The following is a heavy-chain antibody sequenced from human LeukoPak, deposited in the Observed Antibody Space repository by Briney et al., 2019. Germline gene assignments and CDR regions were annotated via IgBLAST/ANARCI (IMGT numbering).Heavy chain of an antibody. J-gene: IGHJ4*02. Sequence: GESLKISCEASGYIFSSHGIVWVRQMPGKGLEWMGIINPADSVTIYSPSFQGQATISADKSITTAYLQWSSLKASDTAMYYCARRYCSGGTCYYFDYWGQGALVTVSS. CDR1: GYIFSSHG. CDR3: ARRYCSGGTCYYFDY. D-gene: IGHD2-15*01. V-gene: IGHV5-51*01. CDR2: INPADSVT.